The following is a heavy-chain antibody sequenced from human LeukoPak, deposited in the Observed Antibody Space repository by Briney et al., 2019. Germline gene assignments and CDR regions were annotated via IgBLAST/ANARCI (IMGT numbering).Heavy chain of an antibody. V-gene: IGHV1-69*01. CDR2: IIPIFGTA. CDR1: GGTFSSYA. D-gene: IGHD5-18*01. Sequence: SVKVSCKASGGTFSSYAISWVQQAPGHGLEWMGGIIPIFGTANYAQKFQGRVTITADESTSTAYMELSSLRSEDTAEYYCARSRGYSYGPPDTKYYFDYWGQGTLVTVSS. J-gene: IGHJ4*02. CDR3: ARSRGYSYGPPDTKYYFDY.